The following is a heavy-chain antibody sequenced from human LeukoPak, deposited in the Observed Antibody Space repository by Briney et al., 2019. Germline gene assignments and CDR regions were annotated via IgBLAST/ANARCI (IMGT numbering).Heavy chain of an antibody. J-gene: IGHJ4*02. D-gene: IGHD3-9*01. Sequence: GGSLRLSCAASGLSVCSTFMSWVRQTPGKGLEWVSSVFGGGGTRYADSVMGRFTISRDNSKSTLYLQMNSLRAEDTAVYYCARTYTNNAGYYLYWGQGTLVTVSS. CDR2: VFGGGGT. V-gene: IGHV3-53*01. CDR1: GLSVCSTF. CDR3: ARTYTNNAGYYLY.